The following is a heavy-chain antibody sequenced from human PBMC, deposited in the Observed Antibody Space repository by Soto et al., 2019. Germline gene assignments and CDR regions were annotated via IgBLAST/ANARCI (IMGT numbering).Heavy chain of an antibody. J-gene: IGHJ4*02. CDR3: ARGGAMGVDY. CDR1: GFTFNTHW. V-gene: IGHV3-74*01. D-gene: IGHD1-26*01. CDR2: IYFDGITT. Sequence: PGGSLRLSCTASGFTFNTHWMHWVRQAPGKGLVWVSRIYFDGITTNYADSVKGRLTVSRDNDKNTVYLHVNTLRDEDTDVYYCARGGAMGVDYWGQGTLVTVYS.